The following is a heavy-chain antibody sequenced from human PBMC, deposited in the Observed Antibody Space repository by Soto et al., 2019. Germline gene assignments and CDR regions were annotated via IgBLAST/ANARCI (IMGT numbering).Heavy chain of an antibody. CDR2: ISAYNGNT. CDR1: GYTFTSYG. Sequence: QVQLVQSGAEVKKPGASVKVYCKASGYTFTSYGISWVRQAPGQGLEWMGWISAYNGNTNYAQKFQGRVTMTTDTSTSTADRELRSLRSDDTAVYYCARGRGYYDSSGYYREGRLFDYWGQGTLVTVSS. D-gene: IGHD3-22*01. J-gene: IGHJ4*02. CDR3: ARGRGYYDSSGYYREGRLFDY. V-gene: IGHV1-18*01.